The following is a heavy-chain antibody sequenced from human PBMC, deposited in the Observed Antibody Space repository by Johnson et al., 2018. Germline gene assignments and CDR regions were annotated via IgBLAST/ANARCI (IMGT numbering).Heavy chain of an antibody. Sequence: VQLVQSGPGLVKXSETLSLTCPVSGASISTDYWSWIRQPPGQGLEWVGYIYSGGDGDYSPSPKSLVTISLDTSKNQVSLKVISVTTADTAVYYCARVVSPIVMVFNGMDVWGQGTTVTVSS. J-gene: IGHJ6*01. D-gene: IGHD3/OR15-3a*01. CDR3: ARVVSPIVMVFNGMDV. CDR1: GASISTDY. V-gene: IGHV4-59*01. CDR2: IYSGGDG.